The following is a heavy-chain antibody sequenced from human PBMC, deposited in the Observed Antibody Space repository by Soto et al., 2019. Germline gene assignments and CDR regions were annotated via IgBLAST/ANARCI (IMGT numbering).Heavy chain of an antibody. V-gene: IGHV1-69*08. J-gene: IGHJ4*02. D-gene: IGHD3-10*01. CDR1: ADTFTGYT. CDR2: VIPILGAS. CDR3: ARSRGSYYTNFDS. Sequence: QVQLVQSGAEVKKPGSSVKVSCKASADTFTGYTVTWVRQAPGQGLEWVGRVIPILGASNFAQKFQGRVTISADKSAATAYMVLTGLTSEATAVYYCARSRGSYYTNFDSWGQGTLVTVSS.